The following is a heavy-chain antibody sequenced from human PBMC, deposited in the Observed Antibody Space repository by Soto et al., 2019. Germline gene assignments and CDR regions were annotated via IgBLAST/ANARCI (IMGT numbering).Heavy chain of an antibody. CDR3: AKGGGYGHGH. V-gene: IGHV1-2*02. D-gene: IGHD5-12*01. Sequence: VQSGAEVTKPGASVKVSCKTSGYNFSAHYIHWVRQPPGQGLEWMGWISPRRGDHHSADKFQDRSTLTTDTATPTAFMHLRCLRVNDSAVYYCAKGGGYGHGHWGQGTPIIVSS. CDR1: GYNFSAHY. J-gene: IGHJ4*02. CDR2: ISPRRGDH.